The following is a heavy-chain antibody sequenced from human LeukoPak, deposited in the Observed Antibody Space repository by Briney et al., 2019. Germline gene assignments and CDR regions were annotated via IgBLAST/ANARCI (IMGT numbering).Heavy chain of an antibody. J-gene: IGHJ5*02. CDR3: ARGYGDYRTYNWFDP. D-gene: IGHD4-17*01. CDR2: INAGNGNT. CDR1: GGTFSSYA. Sequence: GASVKVSCKASGGTFSSYAISWVRQAPGQRLEWMGWINAGNGNTKYSQEFQGRVTITRDTSASTAYMELSSLRSEDMAVYYCARGYGDYRTYNWFDPWGQGTLVTVSS. V-gene: IGHV1-3*03.